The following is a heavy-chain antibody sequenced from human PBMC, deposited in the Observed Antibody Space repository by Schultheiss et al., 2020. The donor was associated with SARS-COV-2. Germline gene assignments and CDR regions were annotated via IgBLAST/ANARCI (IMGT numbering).Heavy chain of an antibody. D-gene: IGHD1-26*01. J-gene: IGHJ4*02. CDR1: GFTFSNAW. Sequence: GGSLRLSCAASGFTFSNAWMSWVRQAPGKGLEWVGRIKSKTDGGTTDYAAPVKGRFTISRDDSKNTLYLQMNSLKTEDTAVYYCTVSGSYLGGIDYWGQGTLVTVSS. CDR2: IKSKTDGGTT. V-gene: IGHV3-15*01. CDR3: TVSGSYLGGIDY.